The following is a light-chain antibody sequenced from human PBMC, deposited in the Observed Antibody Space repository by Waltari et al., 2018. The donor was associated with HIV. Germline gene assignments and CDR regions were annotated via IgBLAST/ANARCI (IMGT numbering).Light chain of an antibody. CDR3: QQYYSNFLT. Sequence: DIVMTQSPDSLALSLGERATINCKSSQSVLHSSDNTNNKNYLAWYQQKPGQPPQLLIYWASTRESGVPDRFSGSGSGTDFTLTISSLQAEDVAVYYCQQYYSNFLTFGGGTRVEIK. V-gene: IGKV4-1*01. CDR1: QSVLHSSDNTNNKNY. CDR2: WAS. J-gene: IGKJ4*01.